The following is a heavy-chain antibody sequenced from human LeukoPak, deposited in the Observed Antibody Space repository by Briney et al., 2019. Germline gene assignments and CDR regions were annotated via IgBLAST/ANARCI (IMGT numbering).Heavy chain of an antibody. CDR1: GGSISSYY. J-gene: IGHJ4*02. Sequence: PSGTLSLTCTVSGGSISSYYWSWIRQPAGKGLEWIGRVYTDGTTNYNPSLKSRVTISVDTSKNQFSLKLSSVTAADTAVYYCASGVTPPYIDYWGQGTLVTVSS. CDR3: ASGVTPPYIDY. D-gene: IGHD4-23*01. V-gene: IGHV4-4*07. CDR2: VYTDGTT.